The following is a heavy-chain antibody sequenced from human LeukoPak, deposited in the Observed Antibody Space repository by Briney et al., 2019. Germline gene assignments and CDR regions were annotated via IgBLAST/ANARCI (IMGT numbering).Heavy chain of an antibody. V-gene: IGHV3-48*03. J-gene: IGHJ4*02. CDR1: GFDFSAYE. CDR3: TTLGYHLDS. D-gene: IGHD3-22*01. Sequence: GGSLRLSCAASGFDFSAYEMNWVRPAPGKGLEWVAYFAGSDTTKYYADSVRGRFTISRDNAKNSLFLQMNSLRAEDTALYYCTTLGYHLDSWGQGTLVTVSS. CDR2: FAGSDTTK.